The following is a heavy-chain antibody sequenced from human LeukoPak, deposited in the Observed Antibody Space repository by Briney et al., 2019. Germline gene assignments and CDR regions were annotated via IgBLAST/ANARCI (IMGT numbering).Heavy chain of an antibody. CDR1: GASVSTSH. CDR2: LSYTGKT. V-gene: IGHV4-59*02. CDR3: SEGCFEPFDH. D-gene: IGHD2-15*01. J-gene: IGHJ4*02. Sequence: SETLSLTCVVSGASVSTSHWNWIRQLPGKGLEWIGCLSYTGKTDYNPSLASRVTISLGTSKNQVSLKLRSVTAADTAVYYCSEGCFEPFDHWGQGTLVTVSS.